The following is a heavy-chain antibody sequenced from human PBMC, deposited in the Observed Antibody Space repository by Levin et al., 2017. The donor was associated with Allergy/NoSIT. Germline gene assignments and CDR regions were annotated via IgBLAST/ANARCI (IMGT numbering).Heavy chain of an antibody. CDR3: ARARGPGEGVPAC. CDR2: LNPDGSDR. D-gene: IGHD3-16*01. J-gene: IGHJ4*02. Sequence: PGGSLRLSCEASGFTFSNYWMQWVRQAPGKGLVWISRLNPDGSDRNYADSVKGRFTISRDNAKKTLYLEMDTLRDEDTAMYYCARARGPGEGVPACWGQGTLVTVSS. CDR1: GFTFSNYW. V-gene: IGHV3-74*01.